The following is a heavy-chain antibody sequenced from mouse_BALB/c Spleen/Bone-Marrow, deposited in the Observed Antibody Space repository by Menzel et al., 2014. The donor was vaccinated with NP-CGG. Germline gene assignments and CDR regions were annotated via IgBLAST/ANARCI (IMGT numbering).Heavy chain of an antibody. J-gene: IGHJ2*01. CDR1: GHSFTGYY. CDR2: ISCYNGAT. CDR3: ARVGGRYYFDY. Sequence: LVKTGASVKISCKASGHSFTGYYMHWVKKSHGKSLEWIGYISCYNGATSYNQKFKGKATFTVDTSSSTAYMQFNSLTSEDSAVYYCARVGGRYYFDYWGQGTTLTVSS. V-gene: IGHV1S34*01. D-gene: IGHD1-1*01.